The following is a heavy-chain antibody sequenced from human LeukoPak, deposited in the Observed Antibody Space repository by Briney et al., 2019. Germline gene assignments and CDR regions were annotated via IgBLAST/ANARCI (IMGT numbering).Heavy chain of an antibody. Sequence: GGSLRLSCAPFGFTVANNDMNCVSQAPGKGLEWVSVITSGGSTYFADSVKGRFTVSRDNSKNTLPLQMNSLRVEDTAVYYCARDLISGPATHDSWGQGALVTVSS. CDR3: ARDLISGPATHDS. CDR1: GFTVANND. V-gene: IGHV3-66*01. CDR2: ITSGGST. D-gene: IGHD2-15*01. J-gene: IGHJ4*02.